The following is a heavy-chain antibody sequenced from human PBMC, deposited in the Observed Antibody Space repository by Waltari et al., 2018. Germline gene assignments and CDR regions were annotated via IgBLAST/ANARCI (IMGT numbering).Heavy chain of an antibody. V-gene: IGHV4-4*07. CDR3: ARDIVVVPAAIGEMYYYYYMDV. D-gene: IGHD2-2*01. J-gene: IGHJ6*03. CDR2: IYTSGST. CDR1: GGSIRSYY. Sequence: QVQLQESGPGLVKPSETLSLTCTVPGGSIRSYYWSWIRQPAGKGLEGIGRIYTSGSTNYNPSLKSRVTMSVDTSKNQFSLKLSSVTAADTAVYYCARDIVVVPAAIGEMYYYYYMDVWGKGTTVTVSS.